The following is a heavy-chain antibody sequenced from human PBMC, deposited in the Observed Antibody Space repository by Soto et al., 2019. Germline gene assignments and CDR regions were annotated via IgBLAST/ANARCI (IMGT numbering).Heavy chain of an antibody. CDR1: GCSFTDYH. V-gene: IGHV1-2*04. CDR3: ARGESPQSSTRVPSSSLFRDLFV. J-gene: IGHJ6*01. D-gene: IGHD6-6*01. CDR2: INPKSGGT. Sequence: SVKVSCKASGCSFTDYHMHWVRPAPGRGREWLGRINPKSGGTSTAQKFQGWVTMTTDTAISRAAMSLTRLTSDDTAIYYCARGESPQSSTRVPSSSLFRDLFVW.